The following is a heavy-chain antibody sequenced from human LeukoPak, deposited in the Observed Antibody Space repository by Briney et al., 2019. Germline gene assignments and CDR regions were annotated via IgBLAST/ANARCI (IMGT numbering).Heavy chain of an antibody. V-gene: IGHV3-15*01. CDR2: IKSTTVDGTP. D-gene: IGHD4-23*01. J-gene: IGHJ4*02. CDR3: TTGPGNSGY. CDR1: GLPFSNAW. Sequence: GGSLRLSCAVSGLPFSNAWMRWVRQAPGKGLEWVGRIKSTTVDGTPEYAAPVKGRFTISRDDSKTTVYLQMNSLKTEDTAVYYCTTGPGNSGYWGQETLVAVSS.